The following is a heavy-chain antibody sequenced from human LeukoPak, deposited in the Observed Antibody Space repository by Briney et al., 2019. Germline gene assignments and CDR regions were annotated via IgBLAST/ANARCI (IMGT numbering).Heavy chain of an antibody. CDR1: GYTFTSYG. J-gene: IGHJ4*02. CDR3: ARDQYDTVWGSYRPYFDY. CDR2: ISPYKGNT. Sequence: GASVKVSCKASGYTFTSYGISWVRQAPGQGLEWMGSISPYKGNTKYAENLQGRVIMTTDTSTRTAYMEPRGLRSDDTAVFYCARDQYDTVWGSYRPYFDYWGQGTLVTVSS. V-gene: IGHV1-18*04. D-gene: IGHD3-16*02.